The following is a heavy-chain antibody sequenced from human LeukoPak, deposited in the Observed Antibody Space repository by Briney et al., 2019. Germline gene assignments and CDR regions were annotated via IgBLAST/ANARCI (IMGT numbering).Heavy chain of an antibody. V-gene: IGHV2-70*01. Sequence: SGPTLLHPTPTLTLTCTFSGFSLSTGGMCVSWIRQPPGKALEWLALIDWDDDKYYSTSLKTRLTISKDTSKNQVVLTMTNMDPVDTATYYCARIGSSAYFYYFDSWGQGTLVTVSS. CDR2: IDWDDDK. CDR3: ARIGSSAYFYYFDS. D-gene: IGHD3-22*01. CDR1: GFSLSTGGMC. J-gene: IGHJ4*02.